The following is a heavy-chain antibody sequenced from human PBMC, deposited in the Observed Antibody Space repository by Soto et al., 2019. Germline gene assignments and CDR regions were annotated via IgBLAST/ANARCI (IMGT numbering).Heavy chain of an antibody. J-gene: IGHJ6*03. V-gene: IGHV3-30*18. Sequence: GGSLRLSCAASGFTFSSYGMHWVRQAPGKGLEWVAVISYDGSNKYYADSVKGRFTISRDNSKNTLYLQMNSLRAEDTAVYYCAKDFMAYYDFWSGYFIPAVDYYMDVWGKGTTVTVSS. CDR2: ISYDGSNK. D-gene: IGHD3-3*01. CDR1: GFTFSSYG. CDR3: AKDFMAYYDFWSGYFIPAVDYYMDV.